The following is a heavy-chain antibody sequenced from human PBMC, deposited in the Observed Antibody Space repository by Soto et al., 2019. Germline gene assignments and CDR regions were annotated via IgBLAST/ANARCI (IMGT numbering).Heavy chain of an antibody. CDR3: AADPYYYDSSGYHGDY. J-gene: IGHJ4*02. V-gene: IGHV1-69*08. CDR2: IIPILGNT. D-gene: IGHD3-22*01. Sequence: SVTVSCKASGGTFSSYTISWVRQAPGQGLEWMGRIIPILGNTNYAQKFQERVTITRDMSTSTAYMELSSLRSEDTAVYYCAADPYYYDSSGYHGDYWGQGTLVTVSS. CDR1: GGTFSSYT.